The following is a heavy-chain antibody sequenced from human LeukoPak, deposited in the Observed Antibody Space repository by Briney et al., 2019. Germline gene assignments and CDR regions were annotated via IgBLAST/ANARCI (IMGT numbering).Heavy chain of an antibody. V-gene: IGHV3-21*01. Sequence: GGSLRLSCAASGFTFSSYSMNWVRQAPGKGLEWVSSISSSSSYIYYADSVKGRFTISRDNAKNSPYLQMNSLRAEDTAVYYCARGRDPGFYYGMDVWGQGTTVTVSS. CDR2: ISSSSSYI. D-gene: IGHD2-21*02. CDR1: GFTFSSYS. CDR3: ARGRDPGFYYGMDV. J-gene: IGHJ6*02.